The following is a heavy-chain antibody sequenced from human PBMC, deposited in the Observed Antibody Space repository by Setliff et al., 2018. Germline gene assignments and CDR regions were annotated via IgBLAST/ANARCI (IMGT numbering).Heavy chain of an antibody. CDR1: GYSISSGYI. J-gene: IGHJ4*02. Sequence: PSETLSLTCTVSGYSISSGYIWGWIRQPPGKGLEWVGNIGHTGSINYNPSLKSRLTISRDTSKNQVSLKLNSVTATDTAVYYCARDLGHGGDSGYWGQGILVTAPQ. D-gene: IGHD2-21*02. V-gene: IGHV4-38-2*02. CDR2: IGHTGSI. CDR3: ARDLGHGGDSGY.